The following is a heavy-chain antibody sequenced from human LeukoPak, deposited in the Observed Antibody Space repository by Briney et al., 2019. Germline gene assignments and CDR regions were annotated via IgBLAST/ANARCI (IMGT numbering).Heavy chain of an antibody. CDR1: GFTFSSYW. CDR2: ISYDGSNK. Sequence: PGGSPRLSCAASGFTFSSYWMSWVRQAPGKGLEWVAVISYDGSNKYYADSVKGRFTISRDNSKNTLYLQTNSLRAEDTAVYYCARGMVYVTPDYYGMDVWGQGTTVTVSS. D-gene: IGHD2-8*01. CDR3: ARGMVYVTPDYYGMDV. J-gene: IGHJ6*02. V-gene: IGHV3-30-3*01.